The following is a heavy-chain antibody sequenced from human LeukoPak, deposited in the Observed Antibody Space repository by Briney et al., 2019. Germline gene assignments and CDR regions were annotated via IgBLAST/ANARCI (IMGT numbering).Heavy chain of an antibody. CDR1: GVSFSGYY. CDR3: ARGVELGYCSGGSCSNDY. Sequence: SETLSLTCAVYGVSFSGYYWSWIRQPPGKGLEWIGEINNSGSTNYKPSLKSRFTISVDTSKNQFSLKLSCLTAADTAVYYCARGVELGYCSGGSCSNDYWGQGTLVTVSS. CDR2: INNSGST. V-gene: IGHV4-34*01. J-gene: IGHJ4*02. D-gene: IGHD2-15*01.